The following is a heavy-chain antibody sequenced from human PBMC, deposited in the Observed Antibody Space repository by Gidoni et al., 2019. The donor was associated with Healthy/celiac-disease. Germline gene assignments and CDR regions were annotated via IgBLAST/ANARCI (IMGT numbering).Heavy chain of an antibody. CDR1: GFTVDDYA. V-gene: IGHV3-9*01. Sequence: EVQLVESGGGLVQPGRSLRLSCAASGFTVDDYAMHWVRQAPGKGLAWVSGISWNSGSIGYADSVKGRFTISRDNAKNSLYLQMNSLRAEDTALYYCAKDMIRPKGVQLFDYWGQGTLVTVSS. CDR2: ISWNSGSI. J-gene: IGHJ4*02. CDR3: AKDMIRPKGVQLFDY. D-gene: IGHD5-18*01.